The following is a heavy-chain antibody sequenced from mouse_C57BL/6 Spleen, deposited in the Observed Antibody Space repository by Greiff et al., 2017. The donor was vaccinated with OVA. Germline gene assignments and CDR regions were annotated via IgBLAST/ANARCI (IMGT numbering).Heavy chain of an antibody. Sequence: EVHLVESGAELVRPGASVKLSCTASGFNIKDDYMHWVKQRPEQGLEWIGWIDPENGDTEYASKFQGKATITADTSSNTAYLQLSSLTSEDTAVYYCTRLLGFDYWGQGTTLTVSS. CDR3: TRLLGFDY. CDR2: IDPENGDT. V-gene: IGHV14-4*01. CDR1: GFNIKDDY. D-gene: IGHD1-1*01. J-gene: IGHJ2*01.